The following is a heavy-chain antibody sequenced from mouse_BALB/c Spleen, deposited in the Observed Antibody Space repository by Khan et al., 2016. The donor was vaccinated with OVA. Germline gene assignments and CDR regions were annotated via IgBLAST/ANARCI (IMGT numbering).Heavy chain of an antibody. CDR3: ARGKNDY. CDR2: INPSSGHT. Sequence: QIQLVQSGAELAKPGASVKMSCKASGYTFSNYWIHWVKQRPGQGLEWIGYINPSSGHTYYNQTFNDKATLTTDKSSSTAYMQLSSLTSEDSAVYYCARGKNDYWGQGTTLTVSS. V-gene: IGHV1-7*01. J-gene: IGHJ2*01. CDR1: GYTFSNYW.